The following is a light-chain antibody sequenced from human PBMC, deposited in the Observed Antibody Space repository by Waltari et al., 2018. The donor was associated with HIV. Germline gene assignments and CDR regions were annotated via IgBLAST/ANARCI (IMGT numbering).Light chain of an antibody. J-gene: IGLJ2*01. CDR3: QSYDSGLSGSV. Sequence: QSVLTQPPSVSGAPGQRVTISCTGSSSNIGAGYDVHWYQQLPGTGPKLLIYGNTNRPSGVPDRFSGSKSGTSASLAITGLQAEDEANYYCQSYDSGLSGSVFGGGTKLTVL. V-gene: IGLV1-40*01. CDR2: GNT. CDR1: SSNIGAGYD.